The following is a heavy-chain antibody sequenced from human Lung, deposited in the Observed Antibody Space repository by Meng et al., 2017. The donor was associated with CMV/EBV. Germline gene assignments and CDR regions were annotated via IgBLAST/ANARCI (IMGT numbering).Heavy chain of an antibody. J-gene: IGHJ4*02. Sequence: SETXSLXCTVSGASISGGDLYWSWIRQPPGKGLEWIGYIYYSESTYFKSSLRSRVTISDDTSKNQFSLRLTSVTAADTAVYYCARSRAGAATPSHDYWGQGXLVTVSS. CDR1: GASISGGDLY. V-gene: IGHV4-30-4*08. CDR3: ARSRAGAATPSHDY. CDR2: IYYSEST. D-gene: IGHD2-15*01.